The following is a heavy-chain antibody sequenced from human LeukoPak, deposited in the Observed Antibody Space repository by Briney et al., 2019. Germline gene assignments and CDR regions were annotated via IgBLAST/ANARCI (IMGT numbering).Heavy chain of an antibody. Sequence: SETLSLTCTVSGGSTSSYYWSWIRQPAGKGLEWIGRIYTSGSTNYNPSLKSRVTMSVDTSKNQFSLKLSSVTAADTAVYYCARLNKNDSGSYRFGKKKRGYMDVWGKGTTVTISS. J-gene: IGHJ6*03. CDR1: GGSTSSYY. CDR2: IYTSGST. CDR3: ARLNKNDSGSYRFGKKKRGYMDV. V-gene: IGHV4-4*07. D-gene: IGHD3-10*01.